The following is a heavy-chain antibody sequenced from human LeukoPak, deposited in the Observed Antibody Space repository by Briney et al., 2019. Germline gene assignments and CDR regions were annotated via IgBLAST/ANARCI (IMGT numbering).Heavy chain of an antibody. CDR1: GFTFSSYA. J-gene: IGHJ5*02. CDR2: IGGSGGST. CDR3: AKDDDFWSGFASRFDP. V-gene: IGHV3-23*01. Sequence: GGSLRLSCAASGFTFSSYAMSWVRQAPGKGLEWVSAIGGSGGSTYYADSVKGRFTISRDNSKNTLYLQMNSLRAEDTAVYYCAKDDDFWSGFASRFDPWGQGTLVTVSS. D-gene: IGHD3-3*01.